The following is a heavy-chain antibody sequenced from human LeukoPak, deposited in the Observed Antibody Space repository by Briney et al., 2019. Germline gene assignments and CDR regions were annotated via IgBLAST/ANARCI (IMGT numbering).Heavy chain of an antibody. CDR1: GGSISSSSYY. CDR2: IYYSGST. V-gene: IGHV4-39*01. D-gene: IGHD2-21*02. J-gene: IGHJ3*02. CDR3: ANLWGVVVVTAIESDAFDI. Sequence: SETLSLTCTVSGGSISSSSYYWGWIRQPPGKGLEWIGSIYYSGSTYYNPSLKSRVTISVDTSKNQFSLKLSSVTAADTAVYYCANLWGVVVVTAIESDAFDIWGQGTMVTVSS.